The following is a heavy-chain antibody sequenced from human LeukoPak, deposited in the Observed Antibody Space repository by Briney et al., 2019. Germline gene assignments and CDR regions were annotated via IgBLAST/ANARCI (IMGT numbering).Heavy chain of an antibody. CDR1: GGSISTYH. CDR2: TYFSGRSNY. V-gene: IGHV4-59*01. CDR3: ARDRQHTYGSVLVP. J-gene: IGHJ5*02. D-gene: IGHD4-17*01. Sequence: SETLSLTCTVSGGSISTYHWNWIRQPPGKGLEWIGETYFSGRSNYNYNPSLKSRVTISVDTYNNQFSLEMTSVTAADTAVYYCARDRQHTYGSVLVPWGRGTLVIVSS.